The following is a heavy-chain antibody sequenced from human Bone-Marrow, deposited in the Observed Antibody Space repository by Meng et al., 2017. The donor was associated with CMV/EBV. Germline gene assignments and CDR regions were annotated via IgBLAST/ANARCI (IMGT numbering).Heavy chain of an antibody. D-gene: IGHD3-9*01. CDR2: ISSSGSTI. V-gene: IGHV3-11*01. Sequence: GESLKISCAASEFTFSDYYMSWIRQAPGKGLEWVSYISSSGSTIYYADSVKGRFTISRDNAKNSLYLQMNSLRAEDTALYYCARTSGERYFDWLSSWGQGTLVTVSS. CDR3: ARTSGERYFDWLSS. J-gene: IGHJ5*02. CDR1: EFTFSDYY.